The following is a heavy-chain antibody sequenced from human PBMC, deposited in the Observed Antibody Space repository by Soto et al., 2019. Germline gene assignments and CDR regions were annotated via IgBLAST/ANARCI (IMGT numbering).Heavy chain of an antibody. D-gene: IGHD3-3*01. CDR3: ARKGVAFDS. V-gene: IGHV3-48*02. CDR1: GFTFSSYS. J-gene: IGHJ4*02. Sequence: XGSLRLSCAASGFTFSSYSMNWVRQAPGKGLEWISYISTTSSSIYYADSVEGRFTISRDNAKNSLFLQMNSLRDEDTAVYYCARKGVAFDSWGQGALVTVSS. CDR2: ISTTSSSI.